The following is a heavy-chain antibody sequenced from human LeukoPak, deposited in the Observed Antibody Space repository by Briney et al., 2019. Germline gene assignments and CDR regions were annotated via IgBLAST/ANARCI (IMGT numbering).Heavy chain of an antibody. D-gene: IGHD3-10*01. V-gene: IGHV4-31*03. J-gene: IGHJ5*02. Sequence: PSQTLSLTCTVSGGSISSGGSYWSWIRQRPGEGLEWIGYIYYSGSTYYNPSLKSRVTISVNTSKNQFSLRLSSVTAADTAVYFCARYSHGSGSFLENGWFDPWGQGTLVTVSS. CDR1: GGSISSGGSY. CDR2: IYYSGST. CDR3: ARYSHGSGSFLENGWFDP.